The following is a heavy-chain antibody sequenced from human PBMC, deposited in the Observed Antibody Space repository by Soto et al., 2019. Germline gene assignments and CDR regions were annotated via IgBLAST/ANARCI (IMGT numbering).Heavy chain of an antibody. Sequence: ASVKVSCKASGYTFRTHGVSWVRRAPGQGLEWMGWISGYNGNTNYAQKFQGRVTMTTETSTNTAYMELRSLRSDDTALYYCASWAGQVRDFGGPLDYWGQGTLVTVSS. CDR2: ISGYNGNT. J-gene: IGHJ4*02. CDR1: GYTFRTHG. D-gene: IGHD4-17*01. V-gene: IGHV1-18*04. CDR3: ASWAGQVRDFGGPLDY.